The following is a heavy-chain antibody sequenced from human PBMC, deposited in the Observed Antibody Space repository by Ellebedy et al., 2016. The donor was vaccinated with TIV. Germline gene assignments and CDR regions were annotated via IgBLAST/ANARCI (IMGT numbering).Heavy chain of an antibody. CDR1: GVTFSTYA. Sequence: GGSLRLSXTHAGVTFSTYAMNWVRQAPGKGLEWVSGISESGGSTYYADSVKGRFTISRDNSKDTLYLEMNSLRVDDTAVYYCAKGKVADSWGQGTLVTVSS. CDR3: AKGKVADS. D-gene: IGHD2-15*01. V-gene: IGHV3-23*01. CDR2: ISESGGST. J-gene: IGHJ4*02.